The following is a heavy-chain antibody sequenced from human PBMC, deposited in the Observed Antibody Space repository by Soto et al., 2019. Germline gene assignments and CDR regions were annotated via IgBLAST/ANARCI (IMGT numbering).Heavy chain of an antibody. D-gene: IGHD3-22*01. J-gene: IGHJ2*01. V-gene: IGHV1-69*13. CDR2: IIPIFGTA. Sequence: SVKVSCKASGGTFSSYAISWVRRAPGQGLEWMGGIIPIFGTANYAQKFQGRVTITADESTSTAYMELSSLRSEDTAVYYCARVTYYYDSSGPLDFDLWGRGTLVTVSS. CDR1: GGTFSSYA. CDR3: ARVTYYYDSSGPLDFDL.